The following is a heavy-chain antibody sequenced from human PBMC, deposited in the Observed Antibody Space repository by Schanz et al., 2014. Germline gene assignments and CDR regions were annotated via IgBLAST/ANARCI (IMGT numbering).Heavy chain of an antibody. Sequence: QVQLVQSGPAVKKPGASMKVSCLASGYSFTEYFLHWVRQAPGQGLEWMGWINPNSGETNYEQKFKGRVTLTSDTSISTAFMELSRLKSDDTAVYYCARALFGSGHGDVWGQGTTVTVSS. D-gene: IGHD3-10*01. CDR1: GYSFTEYF. CDR2: INPNSGET. V-gene: IGHV1-2*02. J-gene: IGHJ6*02. CDR3: ARALFGSGHGDV.